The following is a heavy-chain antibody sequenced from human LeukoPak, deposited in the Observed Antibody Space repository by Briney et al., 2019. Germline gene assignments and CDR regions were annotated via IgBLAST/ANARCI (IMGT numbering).Heavy chain of an antibody. J-gene: IGHJ4*02. V-gene: IGHV3-48*03. CDR2: ITGSDTTK. Sequence: GGSLRLSCAASGFTFSSYEMNWVRQAPGKGLEWVSYITGSDTTKYYADSVQGRFTISRDNTKNSLYLQMNSLRAEDTAVYYCAREEIGTSGYSSLDQWGQGTLVTVSS. CDR1: GFTFSSYE. CDR3: AREEIGTSGYSSLDQ. D-gene: IGHD3-22*01.